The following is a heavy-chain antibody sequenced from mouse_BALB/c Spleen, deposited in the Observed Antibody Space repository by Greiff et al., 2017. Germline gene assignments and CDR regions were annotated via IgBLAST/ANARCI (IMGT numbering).Heavy chain of an antibody. CDR3: ARGVGGAMDY. Sequence: LQESGAELVRPGTSVKVSCKASGYAFTNYLIEWVKQRPGQGLEWIGVINPGSGGTNYNEKFKGKATLTADKSSSTAYMQLSSLTSDDSAVYFCARGVGGAMDYWGQGTSVTVSS. CDR2: INPGSGGT. V-gene: IGHV1-54*03. CDR1: GYAFTNYL. J-gene: IGHJ4*01.